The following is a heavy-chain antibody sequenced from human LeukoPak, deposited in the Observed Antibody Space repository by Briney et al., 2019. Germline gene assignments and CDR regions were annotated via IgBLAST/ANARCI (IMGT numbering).Heavy chain of an antibody. J-gene: IGHJ5*02. V-gene: IGHV1-2*02. D-gene: IGHD5-12*01. Sequence: GASVKVSCKSSGYIFTAYYMHWVRQAPGQGLEWMGWINPNTGATNYAQKFQGRVTMTRDTSISTAYMELSRLRSDDTAVYYCARALVATSRADPVATNWFDPWGQGTLVTVSS. CDR1: GYIFTAYY. CDR2: INPNTGAT. CDR3: ARALVATSRADPVATNWFDP.